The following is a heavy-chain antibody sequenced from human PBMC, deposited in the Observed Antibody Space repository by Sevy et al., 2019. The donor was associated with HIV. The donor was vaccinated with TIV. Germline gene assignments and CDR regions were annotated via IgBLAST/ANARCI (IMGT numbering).Heavy chain of an antibody. CDR2: IKSKTDAATR. D-gene: IGHD1-26*01. CDR1: GFTFSEAW. Sequence: GGSLRLSCAASGFTFSEAWMSWVRQAPGKGLEWVGRIKSKTDAATRDFAAPVRGRFSISRDDSANTVYLVMNNLKPEDTGVYYCAAGTGSSDFDYWGQGTLVTVSS. J-gene: IGHJ4*02. CDR3: AAGTGSSDFDY. V-gene: IGHV3-15*01.